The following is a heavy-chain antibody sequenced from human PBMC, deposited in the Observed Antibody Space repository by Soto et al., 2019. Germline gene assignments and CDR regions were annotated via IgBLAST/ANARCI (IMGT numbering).Heavy chain of an antibody. V-gene: IGHV4-59*08. CDR3: ARLYGYCTNGVCYRQNWFDP. CDR1: GGSISSYY. D-gene: IGHD2-8*01. Sequence: PSETLSLTCTVSGGSISSYYWSWIRQPPGKGLEWIGSIYYSGSTNYNPSLKSRVTISVDTSKNQFSLKLSSVTAADTAVYYCARLYGYCTNGVCYRQNWFDPWGQGTLVTVSS. CDR2: IYYSGST. J-gene: IGHJ5*02.